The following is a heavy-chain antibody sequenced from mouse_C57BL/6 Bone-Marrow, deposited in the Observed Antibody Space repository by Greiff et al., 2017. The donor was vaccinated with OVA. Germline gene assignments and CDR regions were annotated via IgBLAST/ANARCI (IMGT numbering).Heavy chain of an antibody. CDR3: ARERAYYGYDVEYYFDY. CDR2: IGPGSGST. CDR1: GYTFTDYY. J-gene: IGHJ2*01. D-gene: IGHD2-2*01. V-gene: IGHV1-77*01. Sequence: VHLVESGAELVKPGASVKISCKASGYTFTDYYINWVKQRPGQGLEWIGKIGPGSGSTYYNEKFKGKATLTADKSSSTAYMQLSSLTSEDSAVYFCARERAYYGYDVEYYFDYWGQGTTLTVSS.